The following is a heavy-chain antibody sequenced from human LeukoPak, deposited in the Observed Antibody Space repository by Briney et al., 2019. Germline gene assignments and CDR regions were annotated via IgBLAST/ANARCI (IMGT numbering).Heavy chain of an antibody. Sequence: PSETLSLTCTVSGGSISSSSYYWGWIRQPPGKGLEWIGSIYYSGSTYCNPSLKSRVTISVDTSKNQFSLKLSSVTAADTAVYYCARDGHNWNDADYWGQGTLVTVSS. J-gene: IGHJ4*02. D-gene: IGHD1-1*01. CDR3: ARDGHNWNDADY. CDR1: GGSISSSSYY. V-gene: IGHV4-39*02. CDR2: IYYSGST.